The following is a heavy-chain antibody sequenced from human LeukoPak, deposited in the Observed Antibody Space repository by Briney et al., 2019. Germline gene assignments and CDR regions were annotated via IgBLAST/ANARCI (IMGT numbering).Heavy chain of an antibody. V-gene: IGHV3-15*01. CDR3: ANPWPRCVPRCGGDCDDAFGI. J-gene: IGHJ3*02. CDR2: IKSKTDGGTT. CDR1: GFTFSNAW. D-gene: IGHD2-21*02. Sequence: GGSLRLSCAASGFTFSNAWMSWVREAPGKGVEWGGRIKSKTDGGTTDYAAPVKGRFTISGDDSKTTLYLQMNSLKTEDTAVYYCANPWPRCVPRCGGDCDDAFGIWGQGTIVTACS.